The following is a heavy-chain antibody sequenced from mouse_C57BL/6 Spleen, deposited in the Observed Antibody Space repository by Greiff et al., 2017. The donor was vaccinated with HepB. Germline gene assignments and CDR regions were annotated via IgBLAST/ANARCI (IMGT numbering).Heavy chain of an antibody. D-gene: IGHD3-1*01. CDR2: IGPGSGST. V-gene: IGHV1-77*01. J-gene: IGHJ2*01. CDR1: GYTFTDYY. Sequence: QVHVKQSGAELVKPGASVKISCKASGYTFTDYYINWVKQRPGQGLEWIGKIGPGSGSTYYNEKFKGKATLTADKSSSTAYMQLSSLPSEDSAVYSCARTGRKETDYIDYWGQGTTLTVSS. CDR3: ARTGRKETDYIDY.